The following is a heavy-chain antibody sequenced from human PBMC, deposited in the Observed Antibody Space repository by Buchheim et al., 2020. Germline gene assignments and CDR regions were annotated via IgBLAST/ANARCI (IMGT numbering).Heavy chain of an antibody. CDR2: IIPILGIA. CDR3: ARGPNTANHQSYGMDV. J-gene: IGHJ6*02. CDR1: GGTFSSYT. Sequence: QVQLVQSGAEVKKPGSSVKVSCKASGGTFSSYTISWVRQAPGQGLEWMGRIIPILGIANYAQKFQGRVTMTRNTSISTAYMELSSLRSEDTAVYYCARGPNTANHQSYGMDVWGQGTT. D-gene: IGHD5-18*01. V-gene: IGHV1-69*02.